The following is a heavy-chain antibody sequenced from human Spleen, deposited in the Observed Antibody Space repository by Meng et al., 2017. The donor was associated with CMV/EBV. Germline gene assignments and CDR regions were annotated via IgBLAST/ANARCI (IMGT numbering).Heavy chain of an antibody. CDR3: ARSTSGWYSPFDY. D-gene: IGHD6-19*01. CDR2: IYSGGTT. V-gene: IGHV3-53*01. Sequence: GGSLRLSCAASGFTVSSNYMSWVRQAPGKGLEWVSVIYSGGTTYYADSVKGRFTISRDNSKNTLYLQMNSLRAEDTAVYYCARSTSGWYSPFDYWGQGTLVTVSS. J-gene: IGHJ4*02. CDR1: GFTVSSNY.